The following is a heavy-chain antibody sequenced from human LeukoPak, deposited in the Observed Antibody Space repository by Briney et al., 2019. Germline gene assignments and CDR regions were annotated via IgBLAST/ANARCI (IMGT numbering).Heavy chain of an antibody. Sequence: ASVKVSCKASGYTFSGFYIYWVRQAPGQGLEWMGWINPNSGGTNYAQKFQGRVTMTRDTSISTAYMELSRLRSDDTAVYYCARGLVGATGWFDPWGQGTLVTVSS. D-gene: IGHD1-26*01. CDR2: INPNSGGT. CDR3: ARGLVGATGWFDP. CDR1: GYTFSGFY. J-gene: IGHJ5*02. V-gene: IGHV1-2*02.